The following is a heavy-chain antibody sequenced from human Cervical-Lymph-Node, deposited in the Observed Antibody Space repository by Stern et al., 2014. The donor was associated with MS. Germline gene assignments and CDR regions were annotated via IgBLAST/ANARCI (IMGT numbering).Heavy chain of an antibody. D-gene: IGHD1-26*01. CDR3: AALVRGSYFY. CDR2: FYPCDYDP. Sequence: EVQLVQSGAEMKKPGESLKISCKGSGYSFTLYWIGWVRQMPGKGLEWMGCFYPCDYDPRYSPSFQGQVTITADTSISTACLQWSSLKASDTAMYYCAALVRGSYFYWGQGTLVTVSS. J-gene: IGHJ4*02. V-gene: IGHV5-51*01. CDR1: GYSFTLYW.